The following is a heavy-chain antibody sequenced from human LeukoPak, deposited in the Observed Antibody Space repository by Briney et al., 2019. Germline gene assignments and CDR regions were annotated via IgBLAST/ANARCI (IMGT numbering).Heavy chain of an antibody. D-gene: IGHD2-8*01. V-gene: IGHV4-38-2*01. CDR1: GYSISSGYY. CDR3: ARHNGVDRGYYYYMDV. J-gene: IGHJ6*03. CDR2: MYHSGST. Sequence: PSETLSLTCAVSGYSISSGYYWGWIRQPPGKGLEWIGSMYHSGSTYYNPSLKSRVTISVDTSKNQFSLKLTSVTAADTAVYYCARHNGVDRGYYYYMDVWGKGTTVTVSS.